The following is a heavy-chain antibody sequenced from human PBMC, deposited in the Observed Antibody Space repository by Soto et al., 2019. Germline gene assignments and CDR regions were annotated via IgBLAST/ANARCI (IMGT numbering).Heavy chain of an antibody. V-gene: IGHV4-31*03. Sequence: QVQLQESGPGLVKPSQTLSLTCTVSGGSINSDGYYWSWIRQHPGKGLEWIGYIHYSGNTYYNPYLKSRITISIDTSKNQFSLQLSSVNVADTAVYFCARDSLDSSGNFMRHPDAFDVWGQGTGVAVSS. CDR2: IHYSGNT. D-gene: IGHD3-22*01. CDR3: ARDSLDSSGNFMRHPDAFDV. J-gene: IGHJ3*01. CDR1: GGSINSDGYY.